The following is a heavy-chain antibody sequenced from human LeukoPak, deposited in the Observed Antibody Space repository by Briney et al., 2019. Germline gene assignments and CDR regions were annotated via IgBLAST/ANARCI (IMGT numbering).Heavy chain of an antibody. CDR2: IPYDGSNQ. CDR1: GFTFSSYG. D-gene: IGHD3-10*01. Sequence: GGSLRLSCAASGFTFSSYGMHWVRQAPGKGLEWVAVIPYDGSNQYYADSVKGRFTISRDNSKSTLYLQMNSLRPEDTAVYYCARGLLWFGELGWGQGTLVTVSS. J-gene: IGHJ4*02. V-gene: IGHV3-30*03. CDR3: ARGLLWFGELG.